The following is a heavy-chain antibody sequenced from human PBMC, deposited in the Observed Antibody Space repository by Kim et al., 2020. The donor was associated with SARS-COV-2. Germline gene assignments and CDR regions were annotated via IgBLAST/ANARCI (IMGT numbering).Heavy chain of an antibody. D-gene: IGHD5-18*01. CDR3: AKGHVDTAMVTYSGMDV. Sequence: GKGRFTITRGNAKNTLYLQMNSMRAEDTAVYYCAKGHVDTAMVTYSGMDVWGQGTTVTVSS. J-gene: IGHJ6*02. V-gene: IGHV3-23*01.